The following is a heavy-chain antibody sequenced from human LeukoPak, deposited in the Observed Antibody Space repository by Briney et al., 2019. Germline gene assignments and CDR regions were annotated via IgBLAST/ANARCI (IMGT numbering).Heavy chain of an antibody. J-gene: IGHJ4*02. Sequence: PSETLSLTCTVSGGSINSRIYYWGWIRQPPGKGLEWIGSIYYSGSTYYNPSLKSRVAISVDTSKNQFSLKLSSVTAADTAVYYCARAYSSSWYGYFDYWGQGTLVTVSS. V-gene: IGHV4-39*01. D-gene: IGHD6-13*01. CDR3: ARAYSSSWYGYFDY. CDR1: GGSINSRIYY. CDR2: IYYSGST.